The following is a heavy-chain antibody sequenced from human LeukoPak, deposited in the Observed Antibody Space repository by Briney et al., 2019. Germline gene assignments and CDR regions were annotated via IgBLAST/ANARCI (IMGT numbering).Heavy chain of an antibody. CDR1: GCTFSTYW. J-gene: IGHJ2*01. V-gene: IGHV3-74*01. CDR2: IRNDGTTT. D-gene: IGHD1-14*01. CDR3: VRLYKIEGADL. Sequence: PGRSLRLSCAASGCTFSTYWMDWVHQTPGKGLVWVSSIRNDGTTTNYADSVKGRFTISRDNAKNTLYLQMNSLRAEDTAVYYCVRLYKIEGADLWGRGTLVTVSS.